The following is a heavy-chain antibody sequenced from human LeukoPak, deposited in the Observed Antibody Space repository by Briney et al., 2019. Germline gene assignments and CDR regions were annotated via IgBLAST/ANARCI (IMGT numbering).Heavy chain of an antibody. CDR2: ISSNSRDI. V-gene: IGHV3-21*01. D-gene: IGHD6-6*01. Sequence: GGSLRLSCAASGFTFNTYSMNWVRQAPGKGLEWVSSISSNSRDIYYADSVKGRFTISRDNAKNSLHLQMNSLRAEDTAVYYCARDDRDISSYRFDYWGHGILVTVPS. J-gene: IGHJ4*01. CDR3: ARDDRDISSYRFDY. CDR1: GFTFNTYS.